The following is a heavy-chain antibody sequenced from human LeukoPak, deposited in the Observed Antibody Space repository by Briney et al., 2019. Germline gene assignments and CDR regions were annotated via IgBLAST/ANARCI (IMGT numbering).Heavy chain of an antibody. CDR1: GFPLRSYG. D-gene: IGHD3-10*01. Sequence: GGTLRLSCAASGFPLRSYGMSWVRQAPGKGLEWVSGISGSGGSTYYADSVKGRFTISRDNSKNTLYLQMNSLRAEDTAVYYCAKDSYCGSGSYSYFDYWGQGTLVTVSS. J-gene: IGHJ4*02. CDR3: AKDSYCGSGSYSYFDY. CDR2: ISGSGGST. V-gene: IGHV3-23*01.